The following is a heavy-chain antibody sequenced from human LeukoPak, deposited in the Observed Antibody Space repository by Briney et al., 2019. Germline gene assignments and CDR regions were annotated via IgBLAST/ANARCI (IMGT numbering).Heavy chain of an antibody. V-gene: IGHV3-20*04. Sequence: GGSQRLSCAASGFTFDDYAMSWVRQTPGKGLEWVSGTNWDGGRTGYADSVKGRFTISRDNAKNSLYLQMNSLRVEDTAVYYCARDFDYWGQGTLVTVSS. J-gene: IGHJ4*02. CDR1: GFTFDDYA. CDR2: TNWDGGRT. CDR3: ARDFDY.